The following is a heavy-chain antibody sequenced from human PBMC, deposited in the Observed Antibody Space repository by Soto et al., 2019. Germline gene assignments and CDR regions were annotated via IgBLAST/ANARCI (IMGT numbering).Heavy chain of an antibody. CDR2: IRSKAYGGTT. Sequence: GGSLRLSCTASGFTFGDYAMSWFRQAPGKGLEWVGFIRSKAYGGTTEYAASVKGRFTISRDDSKSIAYLQMNSLKTEDTAVYYCAKVTEWGLXXXCLXDYWGPGTLVTVXS. V-gene: IGHV3-49*03. CDR1: GFTFGDYA. J-gene: IGHJ4*02. D-gene: IGHD1-26*01. CDR3: AKVTEWGLXXXCLXDY.